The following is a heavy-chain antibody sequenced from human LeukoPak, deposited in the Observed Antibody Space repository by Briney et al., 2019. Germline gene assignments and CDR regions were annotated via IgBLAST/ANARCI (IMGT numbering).Heavy chain of an antibody. CDR2: IIPIFGTA. Sequence: SVKVSCKASGGTFSSYAISWVRQAPGQGLGWMGRIIPIFGTANYAQKFQGRVTITTDESTSTAYMELSSLRSEDTAVYYCARDLYYYDSSGYPSPFDYWGQGTLVTVSS. J-gene: IGHJ4*02. V-gene: IGHV1-69*05. CDR3: ARDLYYYDSSGYPSPFDY. D-gene: IGHD3-22*01. CDR1: GGTFSSYA.